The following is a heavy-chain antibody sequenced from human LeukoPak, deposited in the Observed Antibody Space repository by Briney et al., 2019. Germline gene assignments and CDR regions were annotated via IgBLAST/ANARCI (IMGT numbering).Heavy chain of an antibody. J-gene: IGHJ4*02. CDR1: GFTFSSYA. CDR3: AKFPSRTRVDY. Sequence: QPGGSLRLSCAASGFTFSSYAMGWVRQAPGKGLEWVSSITGSGGSTYYADSVKGRFTISRDNSKNTLYLQMNSLRAEDTAVYYCAKFPSRTRVDYWGQGTLVTVSS. CDR2: ITGSGGST. V-gene: IGHV3-23*01. D-gene: IGHD2-2*01.